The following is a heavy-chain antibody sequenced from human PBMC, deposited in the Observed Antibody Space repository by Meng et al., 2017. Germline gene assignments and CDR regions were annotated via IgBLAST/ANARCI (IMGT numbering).Heavy chain of an antibody. CDR1: GGSFSGYF. V-gene: IGHV4-34*01. Sequence: AALQQRGAGLLKPSEPLSLPCVVYGGSFSGYFWSWIRQPPGKGLEWIGEINHSGSTNYNPSLKSRVTISVDTSKNQFSLKLSSVTAADTAVYYCARVPTYYYDSSGYYLFDYWGQGTLVTVSS. J-gene: IGHJ4*02. D-gene: IGHD3-22*01. CDR2: INHSGST. CDR3: ARVPTYYYDSSGYYLFDY.